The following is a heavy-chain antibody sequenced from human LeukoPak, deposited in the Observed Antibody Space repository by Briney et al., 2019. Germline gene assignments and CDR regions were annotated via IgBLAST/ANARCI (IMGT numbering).Heavy chain of an antibody. V-gene: IGHV3-30*02. CDR3: ARGALRYYYYYYYMDV. Sequence: GRSLRLSCAASGFTFSSYGMHWVRQAPGKGLEWVAFIRYDGSNKYYADSVKGRFTISRDNSKNTLYLQMNSLRAEDTAVYYCARGALRYYYYYYYMDVWGKGTTVTISS. CDR2: IRYDGSNK. CDR1: GFTFSSYG. D-gene: IGHD3-10*01. J-gene: IGHJ6*03.